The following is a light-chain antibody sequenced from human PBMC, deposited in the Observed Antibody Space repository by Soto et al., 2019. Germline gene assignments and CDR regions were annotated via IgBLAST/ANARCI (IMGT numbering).Light chain of an antibody. J-gene: IGLJ2*01. V-gene: IGLV2-23*01. Sequence: QSALTQPASVSWSRGLSITISCTGTSSYVETYNIVSWYQHHPGKAPKLLIYADYKRPSGVSDRFYGSKSGNTASLTISGLQAEDEADYYCCSSASRRHVVFGAGTKLTVL. CDR3: CSSASRRHVV. CDR1: SSYVETYNI. CDR2: ADY.